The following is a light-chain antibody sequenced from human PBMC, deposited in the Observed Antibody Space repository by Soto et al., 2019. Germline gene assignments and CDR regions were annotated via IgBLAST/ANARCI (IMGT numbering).Light chain of an antibody. CDR2: GNS. CDR1: SSNIGAGYD. Sequence: QLVLTQPPSVSGAPGQRVTISCTGSSSNIGAGYDVHWYQQLPGTAPKLVIYGNSNRPSGVPDRFSGSKSGTSASLAITGLQAEDEADYSCQSYDSSLSAYVFGTGTKLTVL. V-gene: IGLV1-40*01. J-gene: IGLJ1*01. CDR3: QSYDSSLSAYV.